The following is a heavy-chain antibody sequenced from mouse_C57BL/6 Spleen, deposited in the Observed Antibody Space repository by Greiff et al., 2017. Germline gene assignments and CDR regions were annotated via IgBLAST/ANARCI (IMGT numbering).Heavy chain of an antibody. CDR3: AREGYGGGDFDY. Sequence: QVQLQQPGAELVRPGSSVKLSCKASGYTFTSYWMHWVKQRPIQGLEWIGNIDPSDSETPYNQKFKDKAILTVDKSSSTAYMQLSSLTSEDSAVYYYAREGYGGGDFDYWGQGTTLTVSS. V-gene: IGHV1-52*01. D-gene: IGHD2-2*01. CDR1: GYTFTSYW. J-gene: IGHJ2*01. CDR2: IDPSDSET.